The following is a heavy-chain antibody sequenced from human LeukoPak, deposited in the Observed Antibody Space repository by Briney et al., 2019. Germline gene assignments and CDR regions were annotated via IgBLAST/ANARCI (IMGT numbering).Heavy chain of an antibody. Sequence: PGGSLRLSCAASGFTFDDYGMSWVRQAPGKGLEWVSGINWNGGSTGYADSVKGRFTISRDNAKNSLYLQMNSLRAEDTAVYYCARDVRSSGWYGNFDYWGQGTLVTVSS. J-gene: IGHJ4*02. D-gene: IGHD6-19*01. CDR2: INWNGGST. CDR3: ARDVRSSGWYGNFDY. V-gene: IGHV3-20*04. CDR1: GFTFDDYG.